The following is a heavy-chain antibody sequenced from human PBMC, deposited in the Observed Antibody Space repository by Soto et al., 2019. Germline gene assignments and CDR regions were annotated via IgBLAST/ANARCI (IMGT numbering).Heavy chain of an antibody. Sequence: SVKVSCKASGYTFTSYAMHWVRQAPGQRLEWMGWINAGNGNTKYSQKFQGRVTITRDTSASTAYMELSSLRSEDTAVYYCAREAHCSGGSCYSNSDYFDYWGQGTLVTVSS. CDR1: GYTFTSYA. J-gene: IGHJ4*02. D-gene: IGHD2-15*01. CDR2: INAGNGNT. V-gene: IGHV1-3*01. CDR3: AREAHCSGGSCYSNSDYFDY.